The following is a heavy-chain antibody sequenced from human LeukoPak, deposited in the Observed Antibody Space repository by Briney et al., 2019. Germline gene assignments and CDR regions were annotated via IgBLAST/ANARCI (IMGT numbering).Heavy chain of an antibody. Sequence: GGSLRLSCAASGFSVSSKYMGWVRQAPGKRPVWVSRINDDGSDTIYADSVRGRFTISRDDAKNTVYLQMNNLRAEDTAVYYCVRGGPSTWSWGQGTLVTVSS. CDR1: GFSVSSKY. V-gene: IGHV3-74*01. D-gene: IGHD2-15*01. J-gene: IGHJ5*02. CDR2: INDDGSDT. CDR3: VRGGPSTWS.